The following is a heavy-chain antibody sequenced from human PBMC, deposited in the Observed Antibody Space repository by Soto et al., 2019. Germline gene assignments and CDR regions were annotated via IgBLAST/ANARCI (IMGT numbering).Heavy chain of an antibody. Sequence: ASVKVSCKASGYTFTTYAMHWVRQAPGQRLEWMGWINDGNGNTKYSQKFQGRVTITRDTSASTAYMELSSLRSEDTAVYYCARDAGSFEYWGQGTLVTVSS. CDR2: INDGNGNT. J-gene: IGHJ4*02. V-gene: IGHV1-3*01. CDR3: ARDAGSFEY. CDR1: GYTFTTYA. D-gene: IGHD3-10*01.